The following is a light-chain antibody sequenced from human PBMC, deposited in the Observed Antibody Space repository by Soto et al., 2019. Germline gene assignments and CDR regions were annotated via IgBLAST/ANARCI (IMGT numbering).Light chain of an antibody. Sequence: DIQMTQSPSSLSASVGDRVTITCQASQGISSYLAWYQQKPGKAPKLLIYAASTLQSGVPSRFSGSGSGTEFTLTISSLQPEDFATYYCLQHNSYPWTFGQGTKVDNK. CDR3: LQHNSYPWT. V-gene: IGKV1-9*01. J-gene: IGKJ1*01. CDR1: QGISSY. CDR2: AAS.